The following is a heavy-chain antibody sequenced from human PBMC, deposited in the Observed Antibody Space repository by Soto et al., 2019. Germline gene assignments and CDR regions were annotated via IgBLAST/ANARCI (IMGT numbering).Heavy chain of an antibody. CDR1: VDSVSSSSAA. J-gene: IGHJ4*02. D-gene: IGHD5-18*01. CDR3: ARAKDRAGHFDY. Sequence: SQTLSLTCAISVDSVSSSSAAWSWIRQSPSRGLEWLGRTYYRSKWCNDSAVSVRSRITVNPDTSKNQFSLQLNSVTPEDTAVYYCARAKDRAGHFDYWGQGSLVTVSS. CDR2: TYYRSKWCN. V-gene: IGHV6-1*01.